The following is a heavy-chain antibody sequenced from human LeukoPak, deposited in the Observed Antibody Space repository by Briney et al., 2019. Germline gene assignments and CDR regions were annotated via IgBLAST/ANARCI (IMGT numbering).Heavy chain of an antibody. CDR2: IYYSGST. Sequence: SETLSLTCTVSGGSVSSGSFYWSWIRQPPGKGLEWIGYIYYSGSTNYNPSLKSRVTISIDTSKNQLSLKLSSVTAAGTAVYYCARDRYGDPFDYWGQGTLVTVSS. J-gene: IGHJ4*02. D-gene: IGHD4-17*01. CDR1: GGSVSSGSFY. CDR3: ARDRYGDPFDY. V-gene: IGHV4-61*01.